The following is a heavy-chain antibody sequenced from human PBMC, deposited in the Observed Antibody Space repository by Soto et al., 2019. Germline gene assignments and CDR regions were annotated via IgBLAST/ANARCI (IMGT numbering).Heavy chain of an antibody. Sequence: GASVKVSCKASGGTFSSYAISWVRQAPGQGREWMGGIIPIFGTANYAQKFQGRVTITADKSTSTAYMELSSLRSEDTAVYYCATGWYYDSSGTRDYWGQGTLVTVSS. V-gene: IGHV1-69*06. CDR1: GGTFSSYA. D-gene: IGHD3-22*01. CDR3: ATGWYYDSSGTRDY. CDR2: IIPIFGTA. J-gene: IGHJ4*02.